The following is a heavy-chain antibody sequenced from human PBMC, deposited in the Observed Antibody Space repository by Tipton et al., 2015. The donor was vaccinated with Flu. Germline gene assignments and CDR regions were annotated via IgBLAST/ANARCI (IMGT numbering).Heavy chain of an antibody. Sequence: GSLRLSCAASGFTFSSYAMSWVRQAPGKGLEWVSLISGSGGSTNYADSVKGRFTISRDNSKNTLYLQMNSLRPEDTAVYYCAKHGPGASDDAAVHLWGQGTLVTVSS. J-gene: IGHJ1*01. V-gene: IGHV3-23*01. CDR1: GFTFSSYA. CDR2: ISGSGGST. CDR3: AKHGPGASDDAAVHL. D-gene: IGHD1-1*01.